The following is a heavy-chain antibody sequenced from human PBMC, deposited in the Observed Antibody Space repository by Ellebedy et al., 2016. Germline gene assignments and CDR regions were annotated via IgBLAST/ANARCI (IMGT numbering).Heavy chain of an antibody. CDR3: ARRRGYSYDY. CDR1: GGSVSSGSYY. D-gene: IGHD5-18*01. Sequence: SETLSLXXTVSGGSVSSGSYYWSWIRQPPGKGLEWIGYIYYSGTTYYNPSLKSRVTISVDTSKNQFSLKLSSVTAADTAVYYCARRRGYSYDYWGQGTLVTVSS. J-gene: IGHJ4*02. V-gene: IGHV4-61*01. CDR2: IYYSGTT.